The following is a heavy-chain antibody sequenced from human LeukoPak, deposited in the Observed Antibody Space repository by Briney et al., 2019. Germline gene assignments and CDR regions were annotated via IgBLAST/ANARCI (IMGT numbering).Heavy chain of an antibody. V-gene: IGHV4-59*01. CDR2: IYYSGST. D-gene: IGHD2-15*01. CDR1: GGSISSYY. CDR3: ARSNRVDICSGGSCYSGALRYYYYMDV. Sequence: SETLSLTCTVSGGSISSYYWSWIRQPPGKGLEWIGYIYYSGSTNYNPSLKSRVTISVDTSKNQFSLKLSSVTAADTAVYYCARSNRVDICSGGSCYSGALRYYYYMDVWGKGTTVAVSS. J-gene: IGHJ6*03.